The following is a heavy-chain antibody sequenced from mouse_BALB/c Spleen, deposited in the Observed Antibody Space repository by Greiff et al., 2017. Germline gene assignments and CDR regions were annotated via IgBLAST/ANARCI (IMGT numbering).Heavy chain of an antibody. J-gene: IGHJ4*01. Sequence: VQLQQSAAELARPGASVKMSCKASGYTFTSYTMHWVKQRPGQGLEWIGYINPSSGYTEYNQKFKDKTTLTADKSSSTAYMQLSSLTSEDSAVYYCARDYYGSRRYAMDDWGQGTSVTVSS. CDR3: ARDYYGSRRYAMDD. CDR2: INPSSGYT. V-gene: IGHV1-4*02. D-gene: IGHD1-1*01. CDR1: GYTFTSYT.